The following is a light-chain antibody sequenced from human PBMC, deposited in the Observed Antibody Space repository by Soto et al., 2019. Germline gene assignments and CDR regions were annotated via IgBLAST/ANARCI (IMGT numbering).Light chain of an antibody. CDR2: DVT. V-gene: IGLV2-14*03. CDR1: SSDVGAYNY. J-gene: IGLJ3*02. Sequence: QSVLTQPASVSGSPGQSITISCTGTSSDVGAYNYVSWYQQLPDKAPKLMIYDVTYRPSGVSNRFPGSKSGNTASLTISGLQAEDEADYFCSSYTTSSTLVFGGGTKLTVL. CDR3: SSYTTSSTLV.